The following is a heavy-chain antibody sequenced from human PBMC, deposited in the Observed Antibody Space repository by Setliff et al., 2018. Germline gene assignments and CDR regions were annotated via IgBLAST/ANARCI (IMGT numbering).Heavy chain of an antibody. Sequence: LSLTCSVSGGSFPNTNNYWGWIRQPPGKGLEWIGSIYNSGYTHYKPSLQSRATISVDTSKSQFSLNLSNVTAADTAVYYCASGLGFDYWGPGSLVTVSS. CDR2: IYNSGYT. D-gene: IGHD7-27*01. V-gene: IGHV4-39*07. CDR1: GGSFPNTNNY. CDR3: ASGLGFDY. J-gene: IGHJ4*01.